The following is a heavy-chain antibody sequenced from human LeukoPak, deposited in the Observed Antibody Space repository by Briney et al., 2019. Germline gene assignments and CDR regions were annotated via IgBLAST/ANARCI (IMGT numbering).Heavy chain of an antibody. CDR3: ARDLRVGATGGGFDY. V-gene: IGHV3-21*01. D-gene: IGHD1-26*01. CDR2: ISSSSSYI. CDR1: GFTFSSYS. J-gene: IGHJ4*02. Sequence: PGGSLRLSCAASGFTFSSYSMNWVRQAPGKGLEWVSSISSSSSYIYYADSVKGRFTISRDNAKNSLYLQMNSLRAEDTAGYYCARDLRVGATGGGFDYWGQGTLVTVSS.